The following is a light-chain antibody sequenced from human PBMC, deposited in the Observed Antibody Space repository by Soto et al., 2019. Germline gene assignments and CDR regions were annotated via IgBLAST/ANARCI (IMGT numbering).Light chain of an antibody. J-gene: IGKJ4*01. CDR3: QQYGYLVT. V-gene: IGKV3-20*01. CDR1: QSITNNY. CDR2: GAS. Sequence: EIVLTQSPGTLSLSPGERATLSCRASQSITNNYLAWYQPKPGRAHRLLIYGASSRATGIPDRFSGSGSGTDFTLTISRLEPEDFAMYYCQQYGYLVTFGGGTKVEIK.